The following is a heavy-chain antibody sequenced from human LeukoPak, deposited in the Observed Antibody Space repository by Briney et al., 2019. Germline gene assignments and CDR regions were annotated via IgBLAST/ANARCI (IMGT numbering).Heavy chain of an antibody. V-gene: IGHV4-34*01. Sequence: PSETLSLTCAVYGGSFSGYYWSWIRQLPGKGLEWIGEINHSGSTNCNPSLKSRVTISVDTSKNQFSLKLSSVTAADTAVYYCASVHYYDSSGYYWGQGTLVTVSS. J-gene: IGHJ4*02. CDR3: ASVHYYDSSGYY. CDR2: INHSGST. CDR1: GGSFSGYY. D-gene: IGHD3-22*01.